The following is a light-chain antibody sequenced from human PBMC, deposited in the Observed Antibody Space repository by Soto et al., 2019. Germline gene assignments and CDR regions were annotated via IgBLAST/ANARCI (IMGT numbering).Light chain of an antibody. Sequence: TQSPASLSVSPGESVTLSCRASQSVASNLAWYQQKPGQAPRLLIYGTSTRATGVPARFSGSGPGTDFTLTISSLQAADFAVYHCQHYNNWPITFGQGTRLEI. V-gene: IGKV3-15*01. CDR2: GTS. J-gene: IGKJ5*01. CDR3: QHYNNWPIT. CDR1: QSVASN.